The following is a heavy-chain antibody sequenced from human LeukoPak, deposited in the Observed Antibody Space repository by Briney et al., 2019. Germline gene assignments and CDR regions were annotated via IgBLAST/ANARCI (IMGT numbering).Heavy chain of an antibody. Sequence: PSETLSLTCTVSGGSISSYYWSWIRQPPGKGLEWIGYIYYSGSTNYNPSLKSRVTISVDTSKNQFSLKLSSVTAADTAVYYCASQNLLDTAMVFDYWGQGTLVTVSS. J-gene: IGHJ4*02. CDR1: GGSISSYY. D-gene: IGHD5-18*01. CDR3: ASQNLLDTAMVFDY. V-gene: IGHV4-59*08. CDR2: IYYSGST.